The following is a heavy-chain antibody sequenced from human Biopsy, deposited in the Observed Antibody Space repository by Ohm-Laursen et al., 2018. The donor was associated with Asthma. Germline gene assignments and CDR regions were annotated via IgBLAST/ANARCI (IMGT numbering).Heavy chain of an antibody. CDR1: GFSFGSYG. Sequence: SLRLSCTASGFSFGSYGMHWVRQAPGKGLELVAVMSFDGRQTYYADSVKGRFTISRDNSKNTLYLQMNSLRAEDTAVYYCAKERCYDFWSGHPIWGQGTRVTVSS. CDR2: MSFDGRQT. V-gene: IGHV3-30*18. J-gene: IGHJ3*02. CDR3: AKERCYDFWSGHPI. D-gene: IGHD3-3*01.